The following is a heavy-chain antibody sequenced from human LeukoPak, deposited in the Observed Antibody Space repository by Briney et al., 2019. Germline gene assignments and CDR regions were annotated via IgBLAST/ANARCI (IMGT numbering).Heavy chain of an antibody. CDR3: ARDPANYCGGDCYRDY. CDR2: ISGSGGST. V-gene: IGHV3-23*01. Sequence: GGTLRLSCAASGFTFSSYGMSWVRQAPGKGLEWVSAISGSGGSTYYADSVKGRFTISRDNSKNTLYLQMNSLRAEDTAVYYCARDPANYCGGDCYRDYWGQGTLVTVSS. CDR1: GFTFSSYG. D-gene: IGHD2-21*02. J-gene: IGHJ4*02.